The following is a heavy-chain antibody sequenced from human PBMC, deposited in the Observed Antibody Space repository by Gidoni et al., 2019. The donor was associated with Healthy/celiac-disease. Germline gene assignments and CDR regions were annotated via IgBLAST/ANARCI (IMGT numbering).Heavy chain of an antibody. CDR3: ARVAEWLQFSAQFDY. D-gene: IGHD5-12*01. Sequence: QVQLVQSGAEVKKPGSSVKVSCKASGGSFSSYAISWVRQAPGQGLEWMGGIIPIFGTANYAQKFQGRVTITADESTSTAYMELSSLRSEDTAVYYCARVAEWLQFSAQFDYWGQGTLVTVSS. V-gene: IGHV1-69*01. CDR2: IIPIFGTA. J-gene: IGHJ4*02. CDR1: GGSFSSYA.